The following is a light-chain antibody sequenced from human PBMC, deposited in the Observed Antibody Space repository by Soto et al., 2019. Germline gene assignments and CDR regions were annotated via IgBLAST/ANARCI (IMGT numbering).Light chain of an antibody. CDR3: MQGTYWPPYT. J-gene: IGKJ2*01. V-gene: IGKV2-30*02. CDR2: KVS. CDR1: QSLVHSDGNTH. Sequence: DVLMSQSPLSLPVTLGQPASISCKSSQSLVHSDGNTHLNWFHQRPGQSPRRLIYKVSSRDSGVPDRFSGSGSGTDFTLKISRVEAEDVAVYYCMQGTYWPPYTFGQGTKLEIK.